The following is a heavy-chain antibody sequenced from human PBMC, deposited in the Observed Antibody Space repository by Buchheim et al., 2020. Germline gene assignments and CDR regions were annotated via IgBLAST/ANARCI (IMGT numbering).Heavy chain of an antibody. D-gene: IGHD2-15*01. V-gene: IGHV3-48*03. CDR3: AREGGYDQFDF. Sequence: EVQLVESGGTLVQPGGSLRLSCAASGFTFSTYDMNWVRQAPGKGLDWISYISDTGDTIYYADSVRGRFTISRDNAKNSLYLQMNGLRTEDTALYYCAREGGYDQFDFWGQGSL. CDR1: GFTFSTYD. J-gene: IGHJ4*02. CDR2: ISDTGDTI.